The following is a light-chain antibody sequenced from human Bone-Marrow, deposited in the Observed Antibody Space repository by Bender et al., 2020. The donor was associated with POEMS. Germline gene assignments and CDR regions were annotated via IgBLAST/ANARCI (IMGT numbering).Light chain of an antibody. CDR3: AAWEDSLNGWV. V-gene: IGLV2-14*02. CDR2: EVI. CDR1: SSDVANYNL. J-gene: IGLJ3*02. Sequence: QSALTQPASVSESPGQSITISCTGTSSDVANYNLVSWYQQHPGNAPKLLIYEVIKRPSGVPDRFSGSKSGTSASLAISGLQSEDEADYYCAAWEDSLNGWVFGGGTKLTVL.